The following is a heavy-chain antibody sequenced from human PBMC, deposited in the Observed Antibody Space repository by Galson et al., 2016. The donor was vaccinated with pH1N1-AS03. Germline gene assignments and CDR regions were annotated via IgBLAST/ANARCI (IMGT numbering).Heavy chain of an antibody. CDR1: GFSFSTTW. CDR3: AALVGVGENYYQHYNIDV. D-gene: IGHD1-26*01. J-gene: IGHJ6*02. V-gene: IGHV3-21*01. Sequence: SLRLSCAASGFSFSTTWMTWVRQAPGKGLEWIAYINPASSYMYYADSVMGRFTVSRDNAKSSLYLQMTNVRDEDSALYSCAALVGVGENYYQHYNIDVWRQGTTVTVSS. CDR2: INPASSYM.